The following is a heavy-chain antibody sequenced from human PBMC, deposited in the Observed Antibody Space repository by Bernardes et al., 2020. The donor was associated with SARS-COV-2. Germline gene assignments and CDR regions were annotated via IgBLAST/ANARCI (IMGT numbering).Heavy chain of an antibody. CDR1: TFTLKSTG. CDR2: ISGSGGST. D-gene: IGHD6-13*01. V-gene: IGHV3-23*01. CDR3: AKIPLAAAGPWYFDY. Sequence: GGSLRLSCVASTFTLKSTGMGWVRQAPGRGLEWVSAISGSGGSTYYADSVKGRFTISRDNSKNTLYLQMNSLRAEDTAVYYCAKIPLAAAGPWYFDYWGQGTLVTVSS. J-gene: IGHJ4*02.